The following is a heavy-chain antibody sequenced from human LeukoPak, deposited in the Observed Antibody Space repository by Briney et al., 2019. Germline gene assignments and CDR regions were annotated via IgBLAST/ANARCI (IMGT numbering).Heavy chain of an antibody. CDR3: ARAGGDFWSGYMNWFDP. J-gene: IGHJ5*02. CDR1: GFTVSSNY. Sequence: GGSLRLSCAASGFTVSSNYMSWVRQAPGKGLEWVSVIYSGGSTYYADSVKGRFTISRDNSKNTLYMQMNSLRAEDTAVYYCARAGGDFWSGYMNWFDPWGQGTLVTVSS. CDR2: IYSGGST. D-gene: IGHD3-3*01. V-gene: IGHV3-53*01.